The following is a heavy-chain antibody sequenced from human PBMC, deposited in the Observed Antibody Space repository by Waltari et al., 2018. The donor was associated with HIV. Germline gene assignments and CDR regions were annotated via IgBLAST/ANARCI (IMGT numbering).Heavy chain of an antibody. Sequence: QLQLQESGPGLVKSSETLSLTCTVSGGSMTSSSYYWGWIRQPPGKGLGWIGGMSYSGSTYNNPSLRSRLTISVDTSKNQFSLKLTSVTAADTAMYYCARSFSGYSNYFDPWGQGTLVTVSS. D-gene: IGHD4-4*01. CDR1: GGSMTSSSYY. J-gene: IGHJ5*02. V-gene: IGHV4-39*01. CDR2: MSYSGST. CDR3: ARSFSGYSNYFDP.